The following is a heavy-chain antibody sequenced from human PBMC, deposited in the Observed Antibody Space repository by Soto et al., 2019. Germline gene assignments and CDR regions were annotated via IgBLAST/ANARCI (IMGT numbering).Heavy chain of an antibody. Sequence: GGSLRLSCAASGFTFSSYWMSWVRQAPGKGLEWVANIKQDGSEKYYVDSVKGRFTISRDNAKNSLYLQMNSLRAEDAAVYYCSRPPLGDEYSSSSYAFDIWGQGTMVTVSS. J-gene: IGHJ3*02. CDR2: IKQDGSEK. D-gene: IGHD6-6*01. CDR3: SRPPLGDEYSSSSYAFDI. CDR1: GFTFSSYW. V-gene: IGHV3-7*01.